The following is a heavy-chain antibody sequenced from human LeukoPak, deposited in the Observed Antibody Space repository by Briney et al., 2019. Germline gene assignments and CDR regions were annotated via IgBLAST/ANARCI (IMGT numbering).Heavy chain of an antibody. CDR2: INHSGST. CDR3: ARLKRRGTYYYDSSGYSYFDY. V-gene: IGHV4-34*01. D-gene: IGHD3-22*01. Sequence: SETLSLTCAVYGGSFSVYYWSWIRQPPGKGLEWIGEINHSGSTNYNPSLKSRVTISVDTSKNQFSLKLSSVTAADTAVYYCARLKRRGTYYYDSSGYSYFDYWGQGTLLTVSS. CDR1: GGSFSVYY. J-gene: IGHJ4*02.